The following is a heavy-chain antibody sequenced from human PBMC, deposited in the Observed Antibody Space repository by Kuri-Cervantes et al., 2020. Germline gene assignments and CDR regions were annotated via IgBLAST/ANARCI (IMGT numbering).Heavy chain of an antibody. J-gene: IGHJ2*01. Sequence: GESLKISCAASGFTFSSYEMNWVRQAPGKGLEWVSYISSSSSYIYYADSVKGRFTISRDNAKNSLYLQMNSLRAEDTAVYYCARDSRGRYCSSTSCYQWYFDLWGRGTLVTVSS. CDR2: ISSSSSYI. V-gene: IGHV3-21*05. CDR3: ARDSRGRYCSSTSCYQWYFDL. D-gene: IGHD2-2*01. CDR1: GFTFSSYE.